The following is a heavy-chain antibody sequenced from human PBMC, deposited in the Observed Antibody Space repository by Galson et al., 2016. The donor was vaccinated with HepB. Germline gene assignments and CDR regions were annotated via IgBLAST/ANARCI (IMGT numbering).Heavy chain of an antibody. J-gene: IGHJ6*02. CDR2: IYHNGNT. CDR1: GASISTGHW. V-gene: IGHV4-4*02. CDR3: ARVDSGVIILYYYYRLDV. Sequence: SETLSLTCAVSGASISTGHWWSWVRQPPGKGLEWVGEIYHNGNTNYNPSLKSRVTISVDKSKNQFSLKLSSLTAADTAVYYCARVDSGVIILYYYYRLDVWGQGTLVTVSS. D-gene: IGHD3-10*01.